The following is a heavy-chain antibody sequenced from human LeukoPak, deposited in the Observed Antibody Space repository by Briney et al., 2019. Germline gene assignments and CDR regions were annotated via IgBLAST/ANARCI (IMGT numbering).Heavy chain of an antibody. CDR1: GGSISSGGYY. D-gene: IGHD3-3*01. Sequence: SRTLSLTCTVSGGSISSGGYYWSWIRQHPGKGLEWIGYIYYSGSTYYNPSLKSRVTISVDTSKNQFSLKLSSVTAADTAVYYCARAETIFGVVFDYWGQGTLVTVSS. V-gene: IGHV4-31*03. CDR2: IYYSGST. J-gene: IGHJ4*02. CDR3: ARAETIFGVVFDY.